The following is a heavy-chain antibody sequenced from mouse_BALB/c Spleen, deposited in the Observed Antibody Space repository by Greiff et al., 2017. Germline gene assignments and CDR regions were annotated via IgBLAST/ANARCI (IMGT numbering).Heavy chain of an antibody. CDR2: IYWDDDK. CDR1: GFSLSTSGMG. Sequence: QVTLKESGPGILQPSQTLSLTCSFSGFSLSTSGMGVSWIRQPSGKGLEWLAHIYWDDDKRYNPSLKSRLTISKDTSRNQVFLKITSVDTADTATYYCARMTTVVATPFAYWGQGTLVTVSA. J-gene: IGHJ3*01. D-gene: IGHD1-1*01. CDR3: ARMTTVVATPFAY. V-gene: IGHV8-12*01.